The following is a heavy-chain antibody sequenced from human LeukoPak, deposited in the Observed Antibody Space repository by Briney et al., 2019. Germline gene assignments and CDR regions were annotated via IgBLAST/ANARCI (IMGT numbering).Heavy chain of an antibody. Sequence: SETLSLTCTVSGGSISSSSYYWGWIRQPPGKGLERIGSIYYSVSYYYNPSLKSRVTISVDTSKNQYSLKLSSVTAADTAVYYCARGLGEHQPQTSDYWGQGTLVTVSS. CDR2: IYYSVSY. CDR1: GGSISSSSYY. D-gene: IGHD3-16*01. J-gene: IGHJ4*02. V-gene: IGHV4-39*07. CDR3: ARGLGEHQPQTSDY.